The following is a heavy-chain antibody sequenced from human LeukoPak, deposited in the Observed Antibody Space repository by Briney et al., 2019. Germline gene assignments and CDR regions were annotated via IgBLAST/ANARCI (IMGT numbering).Heavy chain of an antibody. J-gene: IGHJ5*02. D-gene: IGHD3-22*01. V-gene: IGHV3-30*18. CDR2: ISYDGSNK. CDR3: AKDHHYYDSSGYLT. Sequence: GGSLRLSCAASGFTFSSYGMHWVRQAPGKGLEWVAVISYDGSNKYYADSVKGRFTISRDNSKNTLYLQMNSLRAEDTAVYYCAKDHHYYDSSGYLTWGQGTLVTVSS. CDR1: GFTFSSYG.